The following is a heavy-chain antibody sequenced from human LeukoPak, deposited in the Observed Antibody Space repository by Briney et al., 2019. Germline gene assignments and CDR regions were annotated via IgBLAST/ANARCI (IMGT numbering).Heavy chain of an antibody. Sequence: SETLSLTCTVSGGSISSSSYYWGWIRQPPGKGLEWIGSIYYSGSTYYDPSLKSRVTISVDTSKNQFSLKLSSVTAADTAVYYCARHGPSDSSGYFDYWGQGTLVTVSS. CDR2: IYYSGST. V-gene: IGHV4-39*01. CDR1: GGSISSSSYY. J-gene: IGHJ4*02. D-gene: IGHD3-22*01. CDR3: ARHGPSDSSGYFDY.